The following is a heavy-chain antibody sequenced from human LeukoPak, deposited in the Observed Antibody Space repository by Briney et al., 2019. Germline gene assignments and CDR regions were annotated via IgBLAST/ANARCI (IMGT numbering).Heavy chain of an antibody. D-gene: IGHD3-3*01. CDR3: ARGTMYYDFWSRAFDI. J-gene: IGHJ3*02. Sequence: PGGSLRLSCAASGFTFSTYRISWVRQAPGKGLEWVANIKQDGSEKYYVDSVKGRFTISRDNAKNSLSLQMNSLRAEDTAVYYCARGTMYYDFWSRAFDIWGQGTMVTVS. CDR2: IKQDGSEK. V-gene: IGHV3-7*01. CDR1: GFTFSTYR.